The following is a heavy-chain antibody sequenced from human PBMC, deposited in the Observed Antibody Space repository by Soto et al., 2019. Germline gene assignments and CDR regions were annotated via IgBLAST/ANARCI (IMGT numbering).Heavy chain of an antibody. D-gene: IGHD6-19*01. J-gene: IGHJ4*02. Sequence: QVPLVQSGAEVKKPGASVKVSCKASGYTFTSYAMHWVRQAPGQRLEWMGWINAGNGNTKYSQKFQGRVTITRDTSASTAYMELSSLRSEDTAVYYCARGGADSSGWWGVDYWGQGTLVTVSS. CDR1: GYTFTSYA. CDR3: ARGGADSSGWWGVDY. V-gene: IGHV1-3*01. CDR2: INAGNGNT.